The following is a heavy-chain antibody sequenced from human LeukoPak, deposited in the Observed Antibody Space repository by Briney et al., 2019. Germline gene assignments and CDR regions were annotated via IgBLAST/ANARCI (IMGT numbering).Heavy chain of an antibody. J-gene: IGHJ4*02. V-gene: IGHV3-7*01. CDR3: AKDRYSYAFEYSDS. CDR1: GFTFRSYW. CDR2: IERDGSEK. D-gene: IGHD5-18*01. Sequence: PGGSLRLSCAASGFTFRSYWMSWVRQAPGKGLEWVANIERDGSEKYYVDSVKGRFIISRDNAKNSLYLEMNSLRTEDTAVYYCAKDRYSYAFEYSDSWGQGTLVTVSS.